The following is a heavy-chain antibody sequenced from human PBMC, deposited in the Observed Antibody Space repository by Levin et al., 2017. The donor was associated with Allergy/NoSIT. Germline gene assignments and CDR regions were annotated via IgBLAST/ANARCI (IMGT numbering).Heavy chain of an antibody. J-gene: IGHJ4*02. CDR3: ARLDSYYDGSAYHTLDY. D-gene: IGHD3-22*01. V-gene: IGHV5-51*01. Sequence: GGSLRLSCEGSGYSFTRYWIGWARQMPGKGLEWMGIINPGDSETRYNPSFQGQVTMSADKSITTAYLQWRSLKASDTAMYYCARLDSYYDGSAYHTLDYWGQGTLVTVSS. CDR1: GYSFTRYW. CDR2: INPGDSET.